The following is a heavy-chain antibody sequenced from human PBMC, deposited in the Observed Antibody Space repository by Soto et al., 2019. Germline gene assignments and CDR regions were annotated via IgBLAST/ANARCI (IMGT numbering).Heavy chain of an antibody. CDR1: GFTFSNAW. D-gene: IGHD3-16*02. CDR3: TTGSYDYIWGSYRGDYFDY. Sequence: GGSLRLSCAASGFTFSNAWMSWVRQAPGKGLEWVGRIKSKTDGGTTDYAAPVKGRFNISRDDSKNTLYLQMNSLKTEDTAVYYCTTGSYDYIWGSYRGDYFDYWGQGTLVTVSS. CDR2: IKSKTDGGTT. V-gene: IGHV3-15*01. J-gene: IGHJ4*02.